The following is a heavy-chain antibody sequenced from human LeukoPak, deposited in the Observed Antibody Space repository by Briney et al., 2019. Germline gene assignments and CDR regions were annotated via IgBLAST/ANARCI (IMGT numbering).Heavy chain of an antibody. CDR2: ISGSGGST. J-gene: IGHJ4*02. D-gene: IGHD2-15*01. CDR1: GFIFSSYA. Sequence: PGGSLRLSCAASGFIFSSYAMTWVRQAPGKGLEWVSAISGSGGSTYYADSVKGRFTISRDNSKNTLYLQMNSLRAEDTAVYYCAKEMVSYCSGGSCYSRNFDYWGQGTLVTVSS. V-gene: IGHV3-23*01. CDR3: AKEMVSYCSGGSCYSRNFDY.